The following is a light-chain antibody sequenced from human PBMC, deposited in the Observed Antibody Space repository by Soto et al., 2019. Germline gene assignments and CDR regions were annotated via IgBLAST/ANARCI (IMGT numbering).Light chain of an antibody. V-gene: IGKV3-20*01. CDR3: QQYGSSPLT. J-gene: IGKJ4*01. Sequence: EIVLTQSPGTLSFSPGQRDTLSCRASQSVSSSYLAWYEQKPGQAPRLLIYGASNRATGIPDKLSGSGSGTDFTLTISRLEPEGFAGYYCQQYGSSPLTVGGGTKVDIK. CDR1: QSVSSSY. CDR2: GAS.